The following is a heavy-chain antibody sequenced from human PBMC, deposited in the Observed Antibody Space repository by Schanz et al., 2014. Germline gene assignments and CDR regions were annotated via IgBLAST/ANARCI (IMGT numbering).Heavy chain of an antibody. CDR3: AGAVATIRADSFDI. CDR2: ISSTSRAT. D-gene: IGHD5-12*01. Sequence: EVQLLESGGGLVQPGGSLRLSCAASGFTFSSYCINWVRQAPGKGLEWISYISSTSRATYYADSVKGRFTISRDNAKNSLFLQMNSLRAEDTAVYYCAGAVATIRADSFDIWGQGTMVAVSS. V-gene: IGHV3-48*01. CDR1: GFTFSSYC. J-gene: IGHJ3*02.